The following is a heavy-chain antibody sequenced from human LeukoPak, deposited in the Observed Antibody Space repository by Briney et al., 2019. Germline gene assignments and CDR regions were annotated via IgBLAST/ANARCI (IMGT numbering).Heavy chain of an antibody. D-gene: IGHD3-22*01. CDR3: ARGNLYYYDSSGDWFDP. J-gene: IGHJ5*02. Sequence: GASVRVSCKTSGFTFTTYTMHWVRQAPGQRLEWMGWINAANGNTQYSQKFQGRVTITRDTSANIAYMELSSLRSEDTAVYYCARGNLYYYDSSGDWFDPWGQGTLVTVSS. CDR2: INAANGNT. CDR1: GFTFTTYT. V-gene: IGHV1-3*01.